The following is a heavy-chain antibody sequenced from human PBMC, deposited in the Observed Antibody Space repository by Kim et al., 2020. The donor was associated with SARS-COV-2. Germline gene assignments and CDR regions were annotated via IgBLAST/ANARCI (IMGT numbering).Heavy chain of an antibody. J-gene: IGHJ5*02. D-gene: IGHD1-26*01. CDR3: ARHEAPGDSGSYSDDYWFDP. CDR2: IYYSGST. CDR1: GGSISSYY. Sequence: SETLSRTCTVSGGSISSYYWSWIRQPPGKGLEWIGYIYYSGSTNYNPSLKSRVTISVDTSKNQFSLKLSSVTAADTPVYYCARHEAPGDSGSYSDDYWFDPWGRGTLVTVSS. V-gene: IGHV4-59*08.